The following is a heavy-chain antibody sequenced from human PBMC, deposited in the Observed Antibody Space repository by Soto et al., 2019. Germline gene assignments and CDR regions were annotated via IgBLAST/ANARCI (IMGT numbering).Heavy chain of an antibody. Sequence: QLQLQESGPGLVKPSETLSLICTVSGGSISSSSYYWGWIRQPPGKGLEWIGSIRYSGSTYYNPSLKSRVTISVDTSKNQVSLKVSSVTAADTAVYYWARQYMKMVRADVWGQGTTVTVSS. CDR2: IRYSGST. CDR3: ARQYMKMVRADV. CDR1: GGSISSSSYY. V-gene: IGHV4-39*01. J-gene: IGHJ6*02. D-gene: IGHD3-10*01.